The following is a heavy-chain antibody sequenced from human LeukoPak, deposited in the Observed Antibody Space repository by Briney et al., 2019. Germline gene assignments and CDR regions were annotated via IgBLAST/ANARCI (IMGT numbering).Heavy chain of an antibody. J-gene: IGHJ5*02. V-gene: IGHV1-69*06. D-gene: IGHD4-11*01. CDR1: GGTFSSYA. CDR2: IIPIFGTA. CDR3: ARIPPPHPSNPYGNWFDP. Sequence: SVKVSYKASGGTFSSYAFSWVRQAPAQGLEWMGGIIPIFGTANYAQKFQGRVTITADKSTSTAYMELSSLRSEDTAVYYCARIPPPHPSNPYGNWFDPWGQGTLVTVSS.